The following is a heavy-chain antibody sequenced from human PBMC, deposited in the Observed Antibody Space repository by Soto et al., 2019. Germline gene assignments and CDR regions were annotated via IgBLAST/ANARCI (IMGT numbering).Heavy chain of an antibody. Sequence: PGGSLRLSCAASGFTFSDYYMSWIRQAPGKGLEWVSYISSSTSYTNYADSVKGRFTISRDNAKNSLYLQMDSLRAEDTAIYYCARCPTENSSHWYPYFDHWGQGTLVTVS. CDR1: GFTFSDYY. CDR3: ARCPTENSSHWYPYFDH. D-gene: IGHD6-13*01. J-gene: IGHJ4*02. CDR2: ISSSTSYT. V-gene: IGHV3-11*03.